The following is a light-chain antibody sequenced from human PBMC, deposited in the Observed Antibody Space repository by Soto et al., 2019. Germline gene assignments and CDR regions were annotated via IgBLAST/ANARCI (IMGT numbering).Light chain of an antibody. CDR1: QTISSW. V-gene: IGKV1-5*03. Sequence: DIQMTQSPSTLSGSVVYRVTITCRASQTISSWLAWYQQKPGKAPKLLIYKASTLKSGVPSRFSASGSGTDFTLTISDVQPEDFALYYCHQRQSWPRTFGQGTKVDIK. CDR3: HQRQSWPRT. CDR2: KAS. J-gene: IGKJ1*01.